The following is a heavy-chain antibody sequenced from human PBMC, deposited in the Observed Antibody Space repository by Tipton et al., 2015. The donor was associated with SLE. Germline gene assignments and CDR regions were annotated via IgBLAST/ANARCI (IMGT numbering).Heavy chain of an antibody. CDR3: GRRGQSSGTYWGTY. V-gene: IGHV5-51*03. CDR2: IYPGDSDT. CDR1: GYSFTSYW. Sequence: VQLVQSGAEVKKPGESLKISCKGSGYSFTSYWIAWVRQMPGKGLEWMGIIYPGDSDTKYSPSFQGQVSISADKSISTAYLQWSSLRASDTAMYYCGRRGQSSGTYWGTYWGQGTLVTVSS. D-gene: IGHD1-26*01. J-gene: IGHJ4*02.